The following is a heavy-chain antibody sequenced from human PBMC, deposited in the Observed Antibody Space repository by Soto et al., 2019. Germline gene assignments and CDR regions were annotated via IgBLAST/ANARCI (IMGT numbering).Heavy chain of an antibody. Sequence: SETLSLTCTVSGGSISSGGYYWSWIRQHPGKGLEWIGYIYYSGSTYYNPSLKSRVTISVDTSKNQFSLKLSSVTAADTAVYYCAGAAAREMATKATGDGPMGYYYYGMDVWGQGTTVTV. J-gene: IGHJ6*02. CDR2: IYYSGST. CDR3: AGAAAREMATKATGDGPMGYYYYGMDV. D-gene: IGHD7-27*01. V-gene: IGHV4-31*03. CDR1: GGSISSGGYY.